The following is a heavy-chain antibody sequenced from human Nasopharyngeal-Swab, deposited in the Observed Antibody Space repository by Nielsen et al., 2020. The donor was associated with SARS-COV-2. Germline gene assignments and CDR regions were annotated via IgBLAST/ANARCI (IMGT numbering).Heavy chain of an antibody. D-gene: IGHD2-21*01. CDR3: ARDRDWAFDV. CDR2: IRSSNDI. J-gene: IGHJ3*01. Sequence: GESLKISCAVSGFSISSTFINWVRQAPGKGLEWISYIRSSNDIYYADSVKGRFTISRDHAKNSLYLQMSSLRVEDTAVYYCARDRDWAFDVWGQGAVVTVSS. CDR1: GFSISSTF. V-gene: IGHV3-69-1*01.